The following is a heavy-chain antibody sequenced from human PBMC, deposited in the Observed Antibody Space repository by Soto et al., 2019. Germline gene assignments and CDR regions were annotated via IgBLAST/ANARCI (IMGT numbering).Heavy chain of an antibody. CDR2: IKQDGSEK. Sequence: EVQLVESGGGLVQPGGSLRLSCAASGFTFSSYWMSWVRQAPGKGLEWVANIKQDGSEKYYVDSVKGRFTISRDNAKNSLYMQMNSLRAEDTAVYYCARDGHNYDSVWGSYRYMLWYFDLWGRGTLVTVSS. V-gene: IGHV3-7*01. J-gene: IGHJ2*01. D-gene: IGHD3-16*02. CDR1: GFTFSSYW. CDR3: ARDGHNYDSVWGSYRYMLWYFDL.